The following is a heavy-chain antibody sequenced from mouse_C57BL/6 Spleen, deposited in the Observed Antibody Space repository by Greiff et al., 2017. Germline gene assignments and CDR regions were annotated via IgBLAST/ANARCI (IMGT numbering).Heavy chain of an antibody. D-gene: IGHD1-1*01. CDR3: ARQNYGSSYGYFDV. V-gene: IGHV5-9*01. CDR1: GFTFSSYT. J-gene: IGHJ1*03. Sequence: EVQVVESGGGLVKPGGSLKLSCAASGFTFSSYTMSWVRQTPEKRLEWVATISGGGGNTYYPVSVKGRFTISRDNAKNTLYLQMSSLRSEDTALYYCARQNYGSSYGYFDVWGTGTTVTVSS. CDR2: ISGGGGNT.